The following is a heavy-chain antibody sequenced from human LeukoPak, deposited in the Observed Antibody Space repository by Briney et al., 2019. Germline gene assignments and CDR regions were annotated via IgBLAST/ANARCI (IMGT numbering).Heavy chain of an antibody. J-gene: IGHJ4*02. Sequence: ASVKVSCKASGYTFTSYGISWVRQAPGQGLEWMGWISAYNGNTNYAQKLQGRVTMTTDTSTSTAYMELRSLRSDDTAVYYCTSGGYCSSTSCYGENWGQGTLVTVSS. CDR3: TSGGYCSSTSCYGEN. V-gene: IGHV1-18*01. CDR2: ISAYNGNT. D-gene: IGHD2-2*01. CDR1: GYTFTSYG.